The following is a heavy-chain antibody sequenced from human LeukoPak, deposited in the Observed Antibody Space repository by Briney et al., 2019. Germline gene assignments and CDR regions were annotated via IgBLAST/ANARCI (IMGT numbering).Heavy chain of an antibody. CDR3: ARTNQPFDY. CDR2: IYYSGST. D-gene: IGHD2-2*01. J-gene: IGHJ4*02. CDR1: GGSISSSSYY. Sequence: PSETLSLTCTVSGGSISSSSYYWGWIRQPPGKGLEWNGSIYYSGSTYYNPSLKSRVTISVDTSKNQFSLKLSSVTAADTAVYYCARTNQPFDYWGQGTLVTVSS. V-gene: IGHV4-39*01.